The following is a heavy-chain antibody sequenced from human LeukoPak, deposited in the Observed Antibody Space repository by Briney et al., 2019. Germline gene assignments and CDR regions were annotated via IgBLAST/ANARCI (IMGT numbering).Heavy chain of an antibody. J-gene: IGHJ4*02. Sequence: GGSLRLSCAASGFTFSNYWMHWVRQAPGKGLEWVSGINWNGGSTGYADSVKGRFTISRDNAKNSLYLQMNSLRAEDTALYYCARGRSYSNYVPLDYWGQGTLVTVSS. CDR1: GFTFSNYW. CDR2: INWNGGST. CDR3: ARGRSYSNYVPLDY. D-gene: IGHD4-11*01. V-gene: IGHV3-20*04.